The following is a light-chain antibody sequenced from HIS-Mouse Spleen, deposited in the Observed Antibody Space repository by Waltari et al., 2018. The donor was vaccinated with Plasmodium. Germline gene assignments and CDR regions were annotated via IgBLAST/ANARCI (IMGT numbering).Light chain of an antibody. CDR1: QSVSSN. CDR3: QQYNNWSFT. CDR2: GAS. J-gene: IGKJ3*01. V-gene: IGKV3-15*01. Sequence: EIVMTQSPPTLSVSPGERATLSSSASQSVSSNLAWYQQKPGQAPRPLIYGASTRATGIPARFSGSGSGTEFTLTISSLQSEDFAVYYCQQYNNWSFTFGPGTKVDIK.